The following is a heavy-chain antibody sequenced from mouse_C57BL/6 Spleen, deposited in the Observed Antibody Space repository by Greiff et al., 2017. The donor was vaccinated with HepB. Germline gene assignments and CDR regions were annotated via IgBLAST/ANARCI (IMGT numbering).Heavy chain of an antibody. CDR2: ISSGGSYT. J-gene: IGHJ2*01. CDR1: GFTFSSYG. D-gene: IGHD2-4*01. V-gene: IGHV5-6*01. CDR3: ARRGIYYDYLDY. Sequence: EVMLVESGGDLVKPGGSLKLSCAASGFTFSSYGMSWVRQTPDKRLEWVATISSGGSYTYYPDSVKGRFTISRDNAKNTLYLQMSSLKSEDTAMYYCARRGIYYDYLDYWGQGTTLTVSS.